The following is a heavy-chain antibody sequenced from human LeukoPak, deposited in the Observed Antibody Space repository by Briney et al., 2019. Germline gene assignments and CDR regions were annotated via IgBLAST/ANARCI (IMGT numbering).Heavy chain of an antibody. V-gene: IGHV3-21*01. Sequence: GGSLRLSCAASGFTFSAYAMHWVRQAPGKGLEWVSFISSSSTYIYYADSVKGRFTISRDNARNSLYLQMNSLRAEDTAIYYCAREYDSSGYYVNWGQGTLVTVSS. J-gene: IGHJ4*02. D-gene: IGHD3-22*01. CDR2: ISSSSTYI. CDR3: AREYDSSGYYVN. CDR1: GFTFSAYA.